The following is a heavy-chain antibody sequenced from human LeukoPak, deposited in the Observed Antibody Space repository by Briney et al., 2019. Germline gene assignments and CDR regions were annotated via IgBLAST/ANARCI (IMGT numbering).Heavy chain of an antibody. CDR1: GVSVNDYY. Sequence: SVTLSLTCAVSGVSVNDYYGSWIRQSPEKGLEGSGDVSPGGYTTYNRSLQSRVIISEDTSQYQLTLILNSVTAADTAVYYCSRIRCGRGHDICYNHWAQGSLVTVSS. J-gene: IGHJ5*02. CDR2: VSPGGYT. D-gene: IGHD2-21*01. V-gene: IGHV4-34*01. CDR3: SRIRCGRGHDICYNH.